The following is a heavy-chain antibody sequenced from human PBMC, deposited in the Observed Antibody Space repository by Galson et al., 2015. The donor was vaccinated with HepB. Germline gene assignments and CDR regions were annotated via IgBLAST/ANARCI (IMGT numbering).Heavy chain of an antibody. V-gene: IGHV5-51*01. CDR1: GYSFPSYW. J-gene: IGHJ5*02. CDR2: IYPGDSDT. D-gene: IGHD5-18*01. Sequence: QSGAAVKKPGESLKISCKGSGYSFPSYWIGWVRQMPGKGLEWMGIIYPGDSDTRYSPSFQGQVTISADKSISTAYLQWSSLKASDTAMYYCARHSGYSYGYNWFDPWGQGTLVTVSS. CDR3: ARHSGYSYGYNWFDP.